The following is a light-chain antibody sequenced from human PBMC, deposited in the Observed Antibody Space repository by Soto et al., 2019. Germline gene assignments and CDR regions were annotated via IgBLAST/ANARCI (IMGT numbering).Light chain of an antibody. V-gene: IGKV3-20*01. CDR2: GAS. CDR1: QSVTTR. Sequence: IVLRECPGTLSLWPGERVTLSCRASQSVTTRLAWYQHKPGQAPTLLMSGASNRASGVPVRFSCSGSGTDFTLTIPRLEPEDFALYYCQQYGGSPITFGLGTRLEIK. CDR3: QQYGGSPIT. J-gene: IGKJ5*01.